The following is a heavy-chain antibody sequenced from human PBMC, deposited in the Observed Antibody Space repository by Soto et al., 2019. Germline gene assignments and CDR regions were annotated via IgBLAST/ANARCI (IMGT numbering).Heavy chain of an antibody. J-gene: IGHJ4*02. CDR3: AKEGDAAGYIPSYCDS. Sequence: QVHLVESGGGVVQPGRSLRLSCEASGFTFSRFGMHWVRQAPGKGLEWVAFITYDGTTKHYVDSVKGRFTISRDTSKNTFDLQMNSLRAEDTAVYYCAKEGDAAGYIPSYCDSWGQGTRVTVSS. CDR1: GFTFSRFG. CDR2: ITYDGTTK. V-gene: IGHV3-30*18. D-gene: IGHD3-9*01.